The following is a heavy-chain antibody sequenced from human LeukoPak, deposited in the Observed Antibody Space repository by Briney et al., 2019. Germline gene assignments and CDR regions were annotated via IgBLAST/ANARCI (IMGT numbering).Heavy chain of an antibody. CDR1: GGSISSYY. CDR2: IYYSGST. V-gene: IGHV4-59*01. Sequence: SETLSLTCTVSGGSISSYYGSWIRQPPGKGLEWIGYIYYSGSTNYNPSLKSRVTISVDTSKNQFSLKLSSVTAADTAVYYCAREDVDTAMVDYWGQGTLVTVSS. J-gene: IGHJ4*02. CDR3: AREDVDTAMVDY. D-gene: IGHD5-18*01.